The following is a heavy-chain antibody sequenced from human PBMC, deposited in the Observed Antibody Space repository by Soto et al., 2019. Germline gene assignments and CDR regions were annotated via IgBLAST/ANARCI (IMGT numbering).Heavy chain of an antibody. CDR3: ARDQGVAAAGITWFDP. D-gene: IGHD6-13*01. CDR1: GDSMNSYH. CDR2: VHSSGST. Sequence: SETLSLTCTVSGDSMNSYHWSWIRQPAGKGLEWIGHVHSSGSTNYNPSLKSRVTMSVDTSKNQFSLRLMSVTAADTAVYYCARDQGVAAAGITWFDPWGQGSRVTVSS. V-gene: IGHV4-4*07. J-gene: IGHJ5*02.